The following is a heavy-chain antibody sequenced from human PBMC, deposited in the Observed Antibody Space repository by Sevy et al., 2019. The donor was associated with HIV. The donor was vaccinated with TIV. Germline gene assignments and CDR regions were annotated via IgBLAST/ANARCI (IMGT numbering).Heavy chain of an antibody. J-gene: IGHJ4*02. CDR1: GFTFTSYT. CDR3: ARAGAVAATRQFDY. CDR2: FSSDSTT. D-gene: IGHD6-19*01. Sequence: GGALRLSCAASGFTFTSYTMNWVRQAPGKGREGVSSFSSDSTTYYADSVKGRFTISRDNAMNSLYLQMNSLRDEDTAVYHCARAGAVAATRQFDYWGQGTLVTVSS. V-gene: IGHV3-48*02.